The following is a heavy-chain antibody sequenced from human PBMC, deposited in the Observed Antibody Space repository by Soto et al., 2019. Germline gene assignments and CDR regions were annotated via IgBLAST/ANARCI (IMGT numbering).Heavy chain of an antibody. Sequence: QVQLVQSGTEVTKPGSSVQVSCKVTGDTFRRNGISWVRHVPGQGLDWLGGIIPIYGTVKYALRFLGRFTIPANKSTRTAYIELSGLRPYVTGVYSCARDGGVSGMTTILASWCQRSVVSDS. D-gene: IGHD2-21*01. CDR3: ARDGGVSGMTTILASWCQRSVVSDS. V-gene: IGHV1-69*14. CDR1: GDTFRRNG. CDR2: IIPIYGTV. J-gene: IGHJ5*01.